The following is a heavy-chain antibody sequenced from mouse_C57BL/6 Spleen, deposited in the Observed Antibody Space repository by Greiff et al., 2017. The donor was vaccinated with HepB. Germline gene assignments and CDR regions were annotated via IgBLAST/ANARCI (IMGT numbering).Heavy chain of an antibody. J-gene: IGHJ1*03. CDR3: ARYGNYPCFDV. CDR1: GYTFTSYW. CDR2: IHPNSGST. D-gene: IGHD2-1*01. V-gene: IGHV1-64*01. Sequence: QVQLQQPGAELVKPGASVKLSCKASGYTFTSYWMHWVKQRPGQGLEWIGMIHPNSGSTNYNEKFKSKAPLTVDKSSSTAYMQLSSLTSEDSAVYYCARYGNYPCFDVWGTGTTVTVSS.